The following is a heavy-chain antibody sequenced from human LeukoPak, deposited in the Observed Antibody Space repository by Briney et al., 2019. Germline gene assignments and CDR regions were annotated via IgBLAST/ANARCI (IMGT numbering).Heavy chain of an antibody. CDR2: IYYSGST. Sequence: PSETLSPTCTVSGGSISSYYWSWIRQPPGKGLEWIGYIYYSGSTNYNPSLKSRVTISVDTSKNQFSLKLSSVTAADTAVYYCARRSDRSDYWGQGTLVTVSS. V-gene: IGHV4-59*01. J-gene: IGHJ4*02. CDR3: ARRSDRSDY. CDR1: GGSISSYY.